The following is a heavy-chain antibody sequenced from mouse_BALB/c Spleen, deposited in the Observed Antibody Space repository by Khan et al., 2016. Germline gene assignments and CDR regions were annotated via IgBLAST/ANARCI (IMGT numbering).Heavy chain of an antibody. Sequence: MELVESGPGLVAPSQSLSITCTVSGFSLTDYGLSWIRQPPGKGLEWLGVIWGGGSTYYYSALKSRLSISKDNSKSQVFLKMNSLQTDDTAMYXCAKHGLRYYAMDYWGQGTSVTVSS. V-gene: IGHV2-6-5*01. CDR3: AKHGLRYYAMDY. J-gene: IGHJ4*01. CDR2: IWGGGST. CDR1: GFSLTDYG.